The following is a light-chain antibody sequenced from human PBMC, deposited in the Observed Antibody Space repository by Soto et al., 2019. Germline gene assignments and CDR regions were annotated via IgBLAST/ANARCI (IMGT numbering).Light chain of an antibody. CDR3: QQRSNWPHT. J-gene: IGKJ2*01. V-gene: IGKV3-11*01. Sequence: EIVLTQSPATLSLSPGERATLSCRASQTVSSYLAWYQQRPGQAPRLLIYDASNRATGIPARFSGSGAGTDFTLTISRLEPEDFAVYYCQQRSNWPHTFGQGTNLEIK. CDR1: QTVSSY. CDR2: DAS.